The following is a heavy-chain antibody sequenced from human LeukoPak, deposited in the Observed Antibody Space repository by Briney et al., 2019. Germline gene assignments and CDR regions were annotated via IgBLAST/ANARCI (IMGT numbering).Heavy chain of an antibody. CDR2: ISTNSGRT. D-gene: IGHD5-18*01. Sequence: ASVKVSCKASGYTFTSYDISWVRQAPGQGLEWVGWISTNSGRTNYAQKFQGRVTMTTDTSTSTAYMELRSLRSDDTAVYYCARGGYIYGYGYWGQGTRVTVSS. CDR3: ARGGYIYGYGY. J-gene: IGHJ4*02. V-gene: IGHV1-18*01. CDR1: GYTFTSYD.